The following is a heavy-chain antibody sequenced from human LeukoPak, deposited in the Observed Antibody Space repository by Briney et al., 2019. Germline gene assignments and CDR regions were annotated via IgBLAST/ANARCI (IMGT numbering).Heavy chain of an antibody. D-gene: IGHD6-6*01. CDR2: INHSGST. CDR1: GGSFSGYY. CDR3: ARGFEYSSSSTAFDI. V-gene: IGHV4-34*01. Sequence: SETLSLTCAAYGGSFSGYYWSWIRQPPGKGLEWIGEINHSGSTNYNPSLKSRVTISVDTSKNQFSLKLSSVTAADTAVYYCARGFEYSSSSTAFDIWGQGTMVTVSS. J-gene: IGHJ3*02.